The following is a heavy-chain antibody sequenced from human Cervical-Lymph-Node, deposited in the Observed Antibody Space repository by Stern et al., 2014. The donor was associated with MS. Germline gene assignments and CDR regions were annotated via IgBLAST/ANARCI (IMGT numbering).Heavy chain of an antibody. CDR2: ISAYNGNT. J-gene: IGHJ3*02. V-gene: IGHV1-18*04. D-gene: IGHD2-15*01. Sequence: QVQLGQSGAEVKKPWASVTVSCKASGYTFTSYGISWGRQAPGQGLGWMGWISAYNGNTNYAQKLQGRVTMTTDTSTSTAFRELRSLRSDDTAVYYCARGLLGSENAFDIWGQGTMVTVSS. CDR1: GYTFTSYG. CDR3: ARGLLGSENAFDI.